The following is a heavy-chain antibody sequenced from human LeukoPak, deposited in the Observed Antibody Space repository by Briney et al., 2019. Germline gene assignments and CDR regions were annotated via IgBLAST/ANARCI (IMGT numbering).Heavy chain of an antibody. CDR2: IRYDGSNK. V-gene: IGHV3-30*02. CDR3: ARDATMVRGVDAFDI. D-gene: IGHD3-10*01. J-gene: IGHJ3*02. Sequence: GGSLRLSCTASGFTFSNYGMHWVRQAPGKGLEWVAFIRYDGSNKYYADSVKGRFTISRDNSKNTLYLQLNSLRAEDTAVYYCARDATMVRGVDAFDIWGQGTMVTVSS. CDR1: GFTFSNYG.